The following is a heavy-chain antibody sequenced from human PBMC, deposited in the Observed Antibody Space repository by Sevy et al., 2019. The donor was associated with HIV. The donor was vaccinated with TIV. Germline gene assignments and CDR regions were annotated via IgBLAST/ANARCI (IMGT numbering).Heavy chain of an antibody. CDR2: TYYRSTWHK. V-gene: IGHV6-1*01. CDR3: ARDHNFILDY. D-gene: IGHD1-20*01. Sequence: SQTLSLTCAISGDTVSSDSAAWNWIRQSPARGLGWLGRTYYRSTWHKDYATSLNSRMAITPDTSKNHFSLQLNSVTPEDTAVYYCARDHNFILDYWGQGIVVTVSS. CDR1: GDTVSSDSAA. J-gene: IGHJ4*02.